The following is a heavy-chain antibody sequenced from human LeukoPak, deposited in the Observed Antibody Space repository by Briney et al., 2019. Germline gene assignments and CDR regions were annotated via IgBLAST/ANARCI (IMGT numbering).Heavy chain of an antibody. CDR3: ARKSGSYTY. J-gene: IGHJ4*02. Sequence: PGGSLRLSCAASGFTFSTYGMSWVRQAPGKGLEWVSAVRGSGSDTYYADSVKGRFTISRDNAKNSLYLQMNSLRAEDTAVYYCARKSGSYTYWGQGTLVTVSS. D-gene: IGHD1-26*01. V-gene: IGHV3-21*06. CDR2: VRGSGSDT. CDR1: GFTFSTYG.